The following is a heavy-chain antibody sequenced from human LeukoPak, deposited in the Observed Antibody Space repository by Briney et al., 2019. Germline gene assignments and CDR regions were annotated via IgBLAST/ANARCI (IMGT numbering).Heavy chain of an antibody. V-gene: IGHV4-31*03. J-gene: IGHJ4*02. CDR1: GGSISSGGYY. CDR3: ARDDSSGYLPIDY. CDR2: IYYSGST. D-gene: IGHD3-22*01. Sequence: SETLSLTCTVSGGSISSGGYYWSWICQHPGKGLEWIGYIYYSGSTYYNPSLKSRVTISVDTSKNQFSLKLSSVTAADTAVYYCARDDSSGYLPIDYWGQGTLVTVSS.